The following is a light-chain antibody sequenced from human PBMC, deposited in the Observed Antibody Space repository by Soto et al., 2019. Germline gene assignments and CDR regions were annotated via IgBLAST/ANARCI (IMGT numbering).Light chain of an antibody. CDR3: QQYDSPPWT. CDR2: GAS. CDR1: QSVTDNY. J-gene: IGKJ1*01. V-gene: IGKV3-20*01. Sequence: EIVLTQSPGTLSLSPGETATLSCRASQSVTDNYVAWYKQNPGQAPRLLIHGASNRATGLPDGFSGSGSGTDFTLTISRLEPEDFAMYYCQQYDSPPWTFGQGTKVEIK.